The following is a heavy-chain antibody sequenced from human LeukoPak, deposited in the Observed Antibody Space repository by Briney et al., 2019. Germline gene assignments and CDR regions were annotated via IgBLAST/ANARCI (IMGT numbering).Heavy chain of an antibody. V-gene: IGHV4-34*01. CDR3: ARGLPISVDTAMVLSRATNEGIDY. CDR1: GGSFSGYY. CDR2: INHSGST. D-gene: IGHD5-18*01. Sequence: SETLSLTCAVYGGSFSGYYWSWIRQPPGKGLEWIGEINHSGSTDYNPSLKSRVTISVDTSKNQFSLKLSSVTAADTAVYYCARGLPISVDTAMVLSRATNEGIDYWGQGTLVTVSS. J-gene: IGHJ4*02.